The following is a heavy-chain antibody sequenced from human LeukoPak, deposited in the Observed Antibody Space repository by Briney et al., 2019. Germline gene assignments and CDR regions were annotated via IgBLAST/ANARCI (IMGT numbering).Heavy chain of an antibody. CDR2: IYYSGST. CDR3: AMIMVRGMYYFDY. D-gene: IGHD3-10*01. V-gene: IGHV4-39*01. J-gene: IGHJ4*02. CDR1: GGSISSSTYY. Sequence: SETLPLTCTVSGGSISSSTYYWGWIRQPPGKGLEWIGSIYYSGSTYYNPSLKSRVTISVDTSKNQFSLKLRSVTAADTAVYYCAMIMVRGMYYFDYWGQGTLVTVSS.